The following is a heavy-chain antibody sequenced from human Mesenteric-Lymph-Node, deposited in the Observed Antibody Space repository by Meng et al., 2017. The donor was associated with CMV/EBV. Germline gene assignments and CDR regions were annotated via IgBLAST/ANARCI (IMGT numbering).Heavy chain of an antibody. D-gene: IGHD5-18*01. CDR2: ISSSTI. V-gene: IGHV3-48*04. J-gene: IGHJ4*02. CDR3: ARGPLTAYDY. CDR1: GFTFSSYS. Sequence: GESLKISCAASGFTFSSYSMNWVRQAPGKGLEWVSYISSSTIYYADSMKGRFTTSRDNAKNSLYLQMNSLRAEDTAVYYCARGPLTAYDYWGQGTLVTVSS.